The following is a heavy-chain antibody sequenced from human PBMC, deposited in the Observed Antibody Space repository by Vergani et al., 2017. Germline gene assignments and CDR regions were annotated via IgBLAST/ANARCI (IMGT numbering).Heavy chain of an antibody. D-gene: IGHD3-22*01. J-gene: IGHJ4*02. CDR2: IIPILGIA. Sequence: QVQLVQSGAEVKKPGSSVKVSCKASGGTFSSYTISWVRQAPGQGLEWMARIIPILGIANYAQKFQGRVTITADKSTSTAYMELSSLRSEDTAVYYCARTLANYDSKPMARGFDYWGQGTLVTVSS. CDR3: ARTLANYDSKPMARGFDY. V-gene: IGHV1-69*02. CDR1: GGTFSSYT.